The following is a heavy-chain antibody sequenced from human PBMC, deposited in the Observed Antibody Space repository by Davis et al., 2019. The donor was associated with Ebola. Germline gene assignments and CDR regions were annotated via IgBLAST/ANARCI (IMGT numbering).Heavy chain of an antibody. CDR2: INHSGRT. Sequence: SETLSLTCAVYGGSFSGYYWSWIRQPPGKGLEWIGEINHSGRTNFNPSLKSRVTISVDTSKNQFSLKLSSVTAADTAVYYCARAVGYGIDYWGQGTLVTVSS. D-gene: IGHD5-12*01. CDR1: GGSFSGYY. V-gene: IGHV4-34*01. CDR3: ARAVGYGIDY. J-gene: IGHJ4*02.